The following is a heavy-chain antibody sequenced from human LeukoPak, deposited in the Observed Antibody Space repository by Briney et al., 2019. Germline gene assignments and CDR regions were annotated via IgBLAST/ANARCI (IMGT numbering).Heavy chain of an antibody. CDR3: AKEEYYYDSSGYSNDAFDI. CDR1: GFTSSSYG. D-gene: IGHD3-22*01. CDR2: ISGSGGST. Sequence: TGGSLRLSCAASGFTSSSYGMSWVRQAPGKGLEWVSAISGSGGSTYYADSVKGRFTISRDNSKNTLYLQMNSLRAEDTAVYYCAKEEYYYDSSGYSNDAFDIWGQGTMVTVSS. V-gene: IGHV3-23*01. J-gene: IGHJ3*02.